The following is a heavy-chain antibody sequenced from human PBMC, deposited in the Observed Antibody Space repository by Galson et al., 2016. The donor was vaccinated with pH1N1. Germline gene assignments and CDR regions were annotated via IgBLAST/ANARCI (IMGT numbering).Heavy chain of an antibody. Sequence: SLRLSCATSGFNFGDYAMSWVRQAPGKGLQWVGFIRTKAHGGTTEYAASVKGRFIISRDDSQNIAYLQVNSLKTEDTAVYYCARGLREFDYWGQGTLVTVSS. V-gene: IGHV3-49*04. CDR2: IRTKAHGGTT. CDR1: GFNFGDYA. CDR3: ARGLREFDY. J-gene: IGHJ4*02.